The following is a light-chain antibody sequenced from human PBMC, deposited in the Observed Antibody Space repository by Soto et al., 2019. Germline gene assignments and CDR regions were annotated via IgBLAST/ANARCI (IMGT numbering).Light chain of an antibody. J-gene: IGKJ1*01. CDR2: GAS. Sequence: EIMVTQAPATPCVSPGERGTPSFQARHRVSPNLAWYQQKPGQSPRLLIYGASTRATGIPPRFSGSGSGTELTLTISSLQSEDFAVYYCQQYNHWPRTFGQGTKVDIK. V-gene: IGKV3-15*01. CDR3: QQYNHWPRT. CDR1: HRVSPN.